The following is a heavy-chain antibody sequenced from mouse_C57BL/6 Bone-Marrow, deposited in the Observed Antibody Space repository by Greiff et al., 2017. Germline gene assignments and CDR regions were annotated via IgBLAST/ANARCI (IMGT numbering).Heavy chain of an antibody. V-gene: IGHV1-81*01. Sequence: QVQLQQSGAELARPGASVKLSCKASGYTFTSYGISWVKQRTGQGLEWIGEIYPRSGNTYYNEKFKGKATLTADKSSSTAYMELRSLTSEDSAVYFCARSGPTVVATDYWGQGTTLTVSS. D-gene: IGHD1-1*01. J-gene: IGHJ2*01. CDR3: ARSGPTVVATDY. CDR2: IYPRSGNT. CDR1: GYTFTSYG.